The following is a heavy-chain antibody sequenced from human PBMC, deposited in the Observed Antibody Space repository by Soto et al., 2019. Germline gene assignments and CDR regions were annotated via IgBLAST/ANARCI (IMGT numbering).Heavy chain of an antibody. CDR3: ARGQRRYFDWLLNYWYFDL. CDR2: INHSGST. D-gene: IGHD3-9*01. V-gene: IGHV4-34*01. J-gene: IGHJ2*01. Sequence: PSETLSLTCAVYGGSFSGYYWSWIRQPPGKGLEWIGEINHSGSTNYNPSLKSRVTISVDTSKNQFSLKLSSVTAADTAVYYCARGQRRYFDWLLNYWYFDLWGRGTLVT. CDR1: GGSFSGYY.